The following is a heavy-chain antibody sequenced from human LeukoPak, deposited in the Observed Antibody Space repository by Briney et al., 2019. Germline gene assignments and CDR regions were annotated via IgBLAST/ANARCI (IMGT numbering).Heavy chain of an antibody. CDR2: ISSASPYT. Sequence: GGSLRLSCAASGFTFNYYDMNWVRQAPGRGLEWVSSISSASPYTKYADSVRGRFTISRDNAKNPLYLQMNSLRADDTAVYYCARDDSGIVGASPLGYWGQGTLVAVSS. D-gene: IGHD1-26*01. CDR3: ARDDSGIVGASPLGY. J-gene: IGHJ4*02. CDR1: GFTFNYYD. V-gene: IGHV3-21*01.